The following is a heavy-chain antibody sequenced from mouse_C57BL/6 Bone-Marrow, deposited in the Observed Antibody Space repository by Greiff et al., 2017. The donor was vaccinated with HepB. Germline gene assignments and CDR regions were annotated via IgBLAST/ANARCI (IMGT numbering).Heavy chain of an antibody. D-gene: IGHD1-1*01. CDR1: GYTFTEYT. CDR2: FYPGSGSI. V-gene: IGHV1-62-2*01. Sequence: VQLQQSGAELVKPGASVKLSCKASGYTFTEYTIHWVKQRSGQGLEWIGWFYPGSGSIKYNEKFKDKATLTADKSSSTVYMELSRLTSEDSAVYFCVRHEEGYYYGSSYRYYAMDYWGQGTSVTVSS. J-gene: IGHJ4*01. CDR3: VRHEEGYYYGSSYRYYAMDY.